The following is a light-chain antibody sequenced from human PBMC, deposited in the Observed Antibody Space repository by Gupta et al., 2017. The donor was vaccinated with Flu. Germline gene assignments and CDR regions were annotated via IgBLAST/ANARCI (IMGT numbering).Light chain of an antibody. V-gene: IGLV2-23*02. CDR2: EDS. Sequence: QSALTQTASGSGSPGQSSTSSCTGTSSDVVSYNLVYWYQQHPATEPKLRSEEDSKRPSGVSNRFAGSKSGNTASLTITGLQAEEEAEDDCCSFEGSSTFDVCGGGTKMP. CDR1: SSDVVSYNL. J-gene: IGLJ3*02. CDR3: CSFEGSSTFDV.